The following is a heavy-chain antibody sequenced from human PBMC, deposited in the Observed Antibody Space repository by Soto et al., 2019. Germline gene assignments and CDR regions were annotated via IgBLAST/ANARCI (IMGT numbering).Heavy chain of an antibody. Sequence: QVQLQQWGAGLLKPSETLSLTCAVYGGSFSGYYWSWIRQPPGKGLEWIGEINHSGSTNYNPSLKSRVTISVDTSKNQFSLKLSSVTAADAAVYYCSHSSGCYKREYFQHWGQGTLVTVSS. V-gene: IGHV4-34*01. CDR2: INHSGST. D-gene: IGHD6-19*01. J-gene: IGHJ1*01. CDR3: SHSSGCYKREYFQH. CDR1: GGSFSGYY.